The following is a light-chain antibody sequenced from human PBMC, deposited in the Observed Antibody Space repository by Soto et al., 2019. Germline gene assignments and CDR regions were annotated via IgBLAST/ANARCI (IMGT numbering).Light chain of an antibody. V-gene: IGKV1-5*03. CDR3: QQYNTYLT. J-gene: IGKJ4*01. CDR2: KAS. Sequence: DIQITQSPSTLSASVGDRVTITCRASQSISIWLAWYQQKPGKAPKLLIYKASSLESGVPSRFSGSGSGTEFTLTISSLQPDDLATYYCQQYNTYLTFGGGTKVDIK. CDR1: QSISIW.